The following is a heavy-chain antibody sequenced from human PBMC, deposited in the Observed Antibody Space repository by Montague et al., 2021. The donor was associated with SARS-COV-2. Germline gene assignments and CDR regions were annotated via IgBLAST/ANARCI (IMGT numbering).Heavy chain of an antibody. J-gene: IGHJ4*02. CDR2: LFYSGSS. V-gene: IGHV4-39*01. CDR3: VAEWLAIYYFDF. D-gene: IGHD6-19*01. Sequence: SETLSLTCTLAGGSISSSNYYWGWIRQPPGKGLEWIGSLFYSGSSFYNPSLKSRVTISVDTSKNQFSLRLSSVTAADTAVYYCVAEWLAIYYFDFWGQGTLATVSS. CDR1: GGSISSSNYY.